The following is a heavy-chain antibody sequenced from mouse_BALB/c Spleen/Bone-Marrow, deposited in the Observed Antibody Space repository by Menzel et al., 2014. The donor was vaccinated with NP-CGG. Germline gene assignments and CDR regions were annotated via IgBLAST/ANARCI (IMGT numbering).Heavy chain of an antibody. V-gene: IGHV14-3*02. CDR1: GFNIKDTY. J-gene: IGHJ2*01. CDR3: ARTAPENFDY. CDR2: IDPANGNT. D-gene: IGHD1-2*01. Sequence: VQLQQSGAELVKPGASVKLSCTASGFNIKDTYMHWVKQRPEQGLEWIGRIDPANGNTKYDPKFQGKATITADTSSSTAYLRLSSLTSEDTAVYYCARTAPENFDYWGQGTTLTVSS.